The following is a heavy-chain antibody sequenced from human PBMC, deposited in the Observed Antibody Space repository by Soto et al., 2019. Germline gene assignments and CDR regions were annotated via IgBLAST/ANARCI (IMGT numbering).Heavy chain of an antibody. D-gene: IGHD2-21*01. V-gene: IGHV4-34*02. CDR2: VTHSGST. J-gene: IGHJ4*02. CDR1: GGSLRGSY. Sequence: QVHLQQWGAGLLKPSETLSLTCGVYGGSLRGSYWSCIRQPPGMALEWLGKVTHSGSTTFNPSLKCRVSVSVDTSENQFSLNLTSVTAADTAVYYCARGHIPVYGPVPDYFDSWGQGTLVTVSS. CDR3: ARGHIPVYGPVPDYFDS.